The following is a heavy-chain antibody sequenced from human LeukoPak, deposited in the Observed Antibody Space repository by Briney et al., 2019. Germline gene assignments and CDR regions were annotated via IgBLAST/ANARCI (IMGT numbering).Heavy chain of an antibody. CDR3: ARDVEMGATPPY. J-gene: IGHJ4*02. CDR1: GLTVSSNY. CDR2: IYSGGST. V-gene: IGHV3-66*02. D-gene: IGHD1-26*01. Sequence: GGSLRLSCAASGLTVSSNYMSWVRQAPGKGLEWVSVIYSGGSTYYADSVKGRFTISRDNSKNTLYLQMNSLRAEDTAVYYCARDVEMGATPPYWGQGTLVAVSS.